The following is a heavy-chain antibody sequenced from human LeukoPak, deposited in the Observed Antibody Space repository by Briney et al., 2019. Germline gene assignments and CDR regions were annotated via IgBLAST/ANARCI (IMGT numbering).Heavy chain of an antibody. CDR3: AKIQDGQQLWSWYPKTNWFDP. CDR1: GFTFDDYA. J-gene: IGHJ5*02. V-gene: IGHV3-43D*03. D-gene: IGHD5-18*01. CDR2: ISWDGGST. Sequence: PGGSLRLSCAASGFTFDDYAMHWVRQAPGKGLEWVSLISWDGGSTYYADSVKGRFTISRDNSKNTLYLQMNSLRAEDTAVYYCAKIQDGQQLWSWYPKTNWFDPWGQGTLVTVSS.